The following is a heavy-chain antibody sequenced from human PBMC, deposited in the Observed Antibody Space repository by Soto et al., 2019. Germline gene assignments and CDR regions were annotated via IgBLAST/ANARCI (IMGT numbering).Heavy chain of an antibody. Sequence: EVDLVESGGGLVQPGGALRLSCTASGFTFSTYEMNWVRQAPGKGLDWVAYITGSGGAIYFADSVKGRFSISRDNAKNELYLEMNSLRAEDTAVYYCARVHTEVKPASIPHYYGMEVWGQGTTVTVSS. CDR2: ITGSGGAI. CDR1: GFTFSTYE. J-gene: IGHJ6*02. D-gene: IGHD2-21*01. V-gene: IGHV3-48*03. CDR3: ARVHTEVKPASIPHYYGMEV.